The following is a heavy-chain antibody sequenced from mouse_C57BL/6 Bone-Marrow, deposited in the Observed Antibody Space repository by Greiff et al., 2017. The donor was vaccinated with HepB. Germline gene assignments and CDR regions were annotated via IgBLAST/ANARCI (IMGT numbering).Heavy chain of an antibody. CDR2: INPGSGGT. D-gene: IGHD1-1*01. J-gene: IGHJ1*03. Sequence: VQLQQSGAELVRPGTSVKVSCKASGYAFTNYLIEWVKQRPGQGLEWIGVINPGSGGTNYNEKFKGKATLTADKSSSTAYMQLSSLTSEDSAVYFCARLYYYGSSYGYFGVWGTGTTVTFSS. V-gene: IGHV1-54*01. CDR1: GYAFTNYL. CDR3: ARLYYYGSSYGYFGV.